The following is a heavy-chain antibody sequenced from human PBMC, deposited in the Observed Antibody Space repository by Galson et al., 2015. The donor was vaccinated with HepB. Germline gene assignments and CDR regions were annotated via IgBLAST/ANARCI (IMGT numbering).Heavy chain of an antibody. CDR2: INAGNGNT. V-gene: IGHV1-3*01. J-gene: IGHJ4*02. Sequence: SVKVSCKASGYTFTSYAVHWVRQAPGQRLEWMGWINAGNGNTKYSQKFQGRVTITRDTSASTAYMELSSLRSEDTAVYYCARGTVTTGDFVYWGQGTLVTVSS. CDR3: ARGTVTTGDFVY. CDR1: GYTFTSYA. D-gene: IGHD4-17*01.